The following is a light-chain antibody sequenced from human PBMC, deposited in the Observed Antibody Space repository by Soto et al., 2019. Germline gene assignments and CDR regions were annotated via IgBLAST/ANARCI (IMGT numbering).Light chain of an antibody. CDR3: HQYGSSSWT. Sequence: EIVLTQSPGTLSLSPGERATLSCRASQSVSSSYLAWYQQKPGQAPRLLIYGASIRATGVPDRFSGSGSGTDFTLTISRLEPEGFAVYYCHQYGSSSWTFGQGTKVEIK. V-gene: IGKV3-20*01. J-gene: IGKJ1*01. CDR1: QSVSSSY. CDR2: GAS.